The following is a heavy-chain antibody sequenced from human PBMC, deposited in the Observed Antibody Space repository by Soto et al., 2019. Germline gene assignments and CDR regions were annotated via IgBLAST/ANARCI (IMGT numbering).Heavy chain of an antibody. D-gene: IGHD3-10*01. Sequence: GESLKISCKGSGYSFTSDWIGWVRQMPGKGLEWMGIIYPGDSDTRYSPSFQGQVTISADKSISTAYLQWSSLKASDTAMYYCARVNYGSGSSDIYYFDYWGQGTLVTVSP. CDR3: ARVNYGSGSSDIYYFDY. CDR2: IYPGDSDT. CDR1: GYSFTSDW. V-gene: IGHV5-51*01. J-gene: IGHJ4*02.